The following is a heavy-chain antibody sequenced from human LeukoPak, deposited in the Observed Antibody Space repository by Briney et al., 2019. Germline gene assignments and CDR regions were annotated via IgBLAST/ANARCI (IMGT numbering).Heavy chain of an antibody. V-gene: IGHV5-51*01. CDR1: GYSFTSYW. D-gene: IGHD6-13*01. Sequence: GEALKISCKGAGYSFTSYWIGWVRQMPGKGLEWMGIIYPGDSDTRYSPSVQGQVTISADKSISTAYLQWSSLKASDTAMYYCARRSSSWKYYYYYGMDVWGQGTTVTVSS. J-gene: IGHJ6*02. CDR2: IYPGDSDT. CDR3: ARRSSSWKYYYYYGMDV.